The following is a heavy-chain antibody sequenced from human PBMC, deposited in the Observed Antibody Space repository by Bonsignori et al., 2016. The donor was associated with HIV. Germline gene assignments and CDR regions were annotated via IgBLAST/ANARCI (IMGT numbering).Heavy chain of an antibody. Sequence: GGSLRLSCAASGFTFDDYAMHWVRQAPGKGLEWVSGISWNSGSIGYADSVKGRFTISRDNAKNSLYLQMNSLRAEDTALYYCAKDIGDYGDYWGQGTLVTVSS. CDR2: ISWNSGSI. CDR1: GFTFDDYA. D-gene: IGHD4-17*01. V-gene: IGHV3-9*01. CDR3: AKDIGDYGDY. J-gene: IGHJ4*02.